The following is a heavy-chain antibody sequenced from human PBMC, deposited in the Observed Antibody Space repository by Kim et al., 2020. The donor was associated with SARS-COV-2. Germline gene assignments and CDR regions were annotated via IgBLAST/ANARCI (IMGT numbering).Heavy chain of an antibody. J-gene: IGHJ5*02. CDR3: YGPSGSYTA. CDR2: YAT. Sequence: YATAYAASVKGRFTISRDDSKNTAYLQMNSLNTEDTAVYYCYGPSGSYTAWGQGTLVTVSS. V-gene: IGHV3-73*01. D-gene: IGHD3-10*01.